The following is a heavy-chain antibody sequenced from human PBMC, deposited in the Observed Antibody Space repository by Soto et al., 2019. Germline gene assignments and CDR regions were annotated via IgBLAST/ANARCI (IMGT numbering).Heavy chain of an antibody. D-gene: IGHD3-22*01. J-gene: IGHJ3*01. V-gene: IGHV3-48*01. CDR2: IGIGSSTK. CDR1: GFTFRNYG. CDR3: ARDQLYDNDISGRPLNAFDV. Sequence: GGSLRLSCAASGFTFRNYGMNWVRQAPGKGLEWVSYIGIGSSTKYYADSVKGRFTISRDNAKNSLYLQMNSLRAEDTAVYYCARDQLYDNDISGRPLNAFDVWGKGTMVTVAS.